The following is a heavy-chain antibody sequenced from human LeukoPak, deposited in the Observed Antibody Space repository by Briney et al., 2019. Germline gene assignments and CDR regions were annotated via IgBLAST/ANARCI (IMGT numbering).Heavy chain of an antibody. V-gene: IGHV3-74*01. CDR3: ATSLGPLTEY. J-gene: IGHJ4*02. CDR2: INSGGSGT. D-gene: IGHD7-27*01. CDR1: GFSFSSNW. Sequence: GGSLRLSCAASGFSFSSNWMHWVRQTPGKGLVWVSRINSGGSGTSYADSVEGRFTISRDNAKNTLYLQMNSLKGEDTAVYYCATSLGPLTEYWGQGTLVTVSS.